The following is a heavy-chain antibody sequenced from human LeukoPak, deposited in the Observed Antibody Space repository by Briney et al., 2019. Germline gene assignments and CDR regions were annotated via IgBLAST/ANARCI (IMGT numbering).Heavy chain of an antibody. CDR3: AKPSNYYGSATDAFDF. J-gene: IGHJ3*01. CDR2: IYHSGST. V-gene: IGHV4-4*02. CDR1: GGFISSSNW. D-gene: IGHD3-10*01. Sequence: PSGTLSLTCAVSGGFISSSNWWSWVRQPPGKGLEWIGEIYHSGSTNYNPSLKSRVTISVDKSKNQFSLKLSSVTAADTAVYYCAKPSNYYGSATDAFDFWGQGTMVTVSS.